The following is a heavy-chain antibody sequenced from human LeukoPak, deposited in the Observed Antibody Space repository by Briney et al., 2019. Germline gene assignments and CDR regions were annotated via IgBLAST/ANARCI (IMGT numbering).Heavy chain of an antibody. D-gene: IGHD3-10*01. CDR2: ISGSGGNT. V-gene: IGHV3-21*01. CDR3: ARGVTVIWFGEFLFDY. CDR1: GFTFSIYA. J-gene: IGHJ4*02. Sequence: TGGSLRLSCAASGFTFSIYAMNWVRQAPGKGLEWVSGISGSGGNTYYADSVKGRFTISRDNAKNSLYLQMNSLRAEDTAVYYCARGVTVIWFGEFLFDYWGQGTLVTVSS.